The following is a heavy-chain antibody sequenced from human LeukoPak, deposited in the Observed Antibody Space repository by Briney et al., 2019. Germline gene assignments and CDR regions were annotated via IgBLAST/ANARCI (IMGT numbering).Heavy chain of an antibody. CDR2: INPNSGGT. Sequence: ASVKVSCKASGYTFTGYYMHWVRQAPGQGLEWMGWINPNSGGTNYAQKFQGWVTMTRDTSISTAYMELSRLRSEDTAVYYCATADPLDYSNYDYWGQGTLVTVSS. J-gene: IGHJ4*02. D-gene: IGHD4-11*01. CDR1: GYTFTGYY. CDR3: ATADPLDYSNYDY. V-gene: IGHV1-2*04.